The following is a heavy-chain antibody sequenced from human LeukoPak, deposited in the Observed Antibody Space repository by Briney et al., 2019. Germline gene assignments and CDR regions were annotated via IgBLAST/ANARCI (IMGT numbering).Heavy chain of an antibody. D-gene: IGHD6-19*01. CDR3: AREQGIAVAGRIDY. Sequence: AASVKVSCKASGGTFSSYAISWVRQAPGQGLEWMGWISAYNGNTNYAQKLQGRVTMTTDTSTSTAYMELRSLRSDDTAVYYCAREQGIAVAGRIDYWGQGTLVTVSS. J-gene: IGHJ4*02. CDR2: ISAYNGNT. CDR1: GGTFSSYA. V-gene: IGHV1-18*01.